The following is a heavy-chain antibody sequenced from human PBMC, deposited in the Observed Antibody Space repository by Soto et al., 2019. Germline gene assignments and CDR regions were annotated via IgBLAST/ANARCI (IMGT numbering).Heavy chain of an antibody. V-gene: IGHV1-69*13. CDR2: IIPIFGTA. J-gene: IGHJ6*02. CDR3: AREGAAAVHYNYYGMDV. D-gene: IGHD6-13*01. Sequence: VKVSCKASGGTFSSYAISWVRQAPGQGLEWMGGIIPIFGTANYAQKFQGRVTITADESTSTAYMELSSLRSEDTAVYYCAREGAAAVHYNYYGMDVWGQGTTVTVSS. CDR1: GGTFSSYA.